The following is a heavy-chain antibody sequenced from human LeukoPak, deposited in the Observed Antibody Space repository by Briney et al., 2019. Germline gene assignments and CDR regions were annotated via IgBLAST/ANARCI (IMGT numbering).Heavy chain of an antibody. CDR3: ARVKDYVWGSYRPYYFDY. CDR2: IIPIFGTA. Sequence: SVKVSCKASGGTFSSYAISWVRQAPGQGLEWMGGIIPIFGTANYAQKFQGRVTITADESTSTAYMELSSLRSEDTAVYYCARVKDYVWGSYRPYYFDYWGQGTLVNVSS. J-gene: IGHJ4*02. V-gene: IGHV1-69*13. CDR1: GGTFSSYA. D-gene: IGHD3-16*02.